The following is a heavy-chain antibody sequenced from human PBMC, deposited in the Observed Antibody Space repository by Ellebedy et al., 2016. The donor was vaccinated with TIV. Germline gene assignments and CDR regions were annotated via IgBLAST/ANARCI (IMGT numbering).Heavy chain of an antibody. CDR2: IYAGDGNT. D-gene: IGHD6-13*01. V-gene: IGHV1-3*01. CDR3: ARGSYSSSWYVDYYYMDV. J-gene: IGHJ6*03. CDR1: GYTFSSYA. Sequence: ASVKVSCKASGYTFSSYAIHWARQAPGQRLEWMGWIYAGDGNTNYSEKFQDRVTITRDTSASTAYLELNSLRSEDTAIYFCARGSYSSSWYVDYYYMDVWGTGTTVTVSS.